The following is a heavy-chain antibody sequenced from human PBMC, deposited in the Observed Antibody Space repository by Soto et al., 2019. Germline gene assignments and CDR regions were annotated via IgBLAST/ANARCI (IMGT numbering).Heavy chain of an antibody. V-gene: IGHV1-18*04. CDR1: GYTFTSYG. J-gene: IGHJ4*02. CDR2: ISAYNGNT. D-gene: IGHD1-26*01. Sequence: ASVKVSCKASGYTFTSYGISWVRQAPGQGLEWMGWISAYNGNTNYAQKLQGRVTMTTDTSTSTAYMELRSLRSDDTAVYYCAGGGDYEWELETAYWGQGTLVTVSS. CDR3: AGGGDYEWELETAY.